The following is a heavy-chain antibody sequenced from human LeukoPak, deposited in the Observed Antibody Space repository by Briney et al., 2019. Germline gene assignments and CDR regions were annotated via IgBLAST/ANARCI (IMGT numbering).Heavy chain of an antibody. Sequence: GGSLRLSCVASGFTFTSNAMSWVRQAPGKGLEWVSLIWYDGSNKYYADSVKGRFTISRDNSKNTLYLQMNSLRAEDTAVYYCARARGWEPNYYYYYMDVWGKGTTVTVSS. V-gene: IGHV3-33*01. D-gene: IGHD1-26*01. CDR3: ARARGWEPNYYYYYMDV. J-gene: IGHJ6*03. CDR2: IWYDGSNK. CDR1: GFTFTSNA.